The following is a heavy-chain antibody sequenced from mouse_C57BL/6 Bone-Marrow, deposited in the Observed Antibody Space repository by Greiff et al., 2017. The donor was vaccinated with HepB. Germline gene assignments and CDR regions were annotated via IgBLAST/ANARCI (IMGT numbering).Heavy chain of an antibody. V-gene: IGHV1-81*01. J-gene: IGHJ2*01. CDR1: GYTFTSYG. CDR3: ARRSLPFFDY. Sequence: QVHVKQSGAELARPGASVKLSCKASGYTFTSYGISWVKQRTGQGLEWIGEIYPRSGNTYYNEKFKGKATLTADKSSSSAYMELRSLTSEDSAVYFCARRSLPFFDYWGQGTTLTVSS. D-gene: IGHD2-1*01. CDR2: IYPRSGNT.